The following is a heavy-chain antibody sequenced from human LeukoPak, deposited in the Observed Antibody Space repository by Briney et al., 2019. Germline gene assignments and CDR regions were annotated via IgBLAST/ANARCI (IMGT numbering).Heavy chain of an antibody. CDR3: ARVAIFGVVEYYFDD. D-gene: IGHD3-3*01. J-gene: IGHJ4*02. V-gene: IGHV4-4*07. Sequence: ASETLSLTCTVSGGSMSSYYWSWIRQPAGKGLEWIGRIYSSGSTNYNPSLKSRVTMSVDTSKNQFSLKLSSVTAADTAVYYCARVAIFGVVEYYFDDWGQGTLVIVSS. CDR2: IYSSGST. CDR1: GGSMSSYY.